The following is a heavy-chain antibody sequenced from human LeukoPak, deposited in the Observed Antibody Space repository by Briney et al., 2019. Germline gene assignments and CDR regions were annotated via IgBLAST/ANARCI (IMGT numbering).Heavy chain of an antibody. CDR3: ARGTGENYYYGMDV. Sequence: SVKVSCKASGGTFSSYAISWVRQAPGQGLEWMGGIIPIFGTANYAQKFQGRVTITADESTSTAYMELSSLRSEDTAVYYCARGTGENYYYGMDVWGQGTTVTVSS. CDR2: IIPIFGTA. V-gene: IGHV1-69*01. D-gene: IGHD7-27*01. CDR1: GGTFSSYA. J-gene: IGHJ6*02.